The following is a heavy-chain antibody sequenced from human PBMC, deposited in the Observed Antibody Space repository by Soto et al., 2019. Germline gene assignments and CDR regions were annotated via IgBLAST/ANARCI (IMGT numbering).Heavy chain of an antibody. CDR2: ISSNGGST. V-gene: IGHV3-64D*06. J-gene: IGHJ3*02. CDR1: GFTFSSYT. CDR3: VKAGNYVGDDAFDI. D-gene: IGHD1-7*01. Sequence: GGSLRLSCSASGFTFSSYTMHWVRQAPGKGLEYVSAISSNGGSTYYADSVKGRFTISRDNSKNTLYLQMGSLRAEDTAVYYCVKAGNYVGDDAFDIWGQGTMVTVSS.